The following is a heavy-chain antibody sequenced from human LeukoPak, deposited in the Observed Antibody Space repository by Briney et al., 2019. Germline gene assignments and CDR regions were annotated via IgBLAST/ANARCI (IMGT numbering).Heavy chain of an antibody. J-gene: IGHJ4*02. CDR2: ISGSGGST. CDR1: GFTFSSYA. CDR3: ARDRLGGNYFDY. D-gene: IGHD5/OR15-5a*01. Sequence: PGGSLRLSCAASGFTFSSYAMSWVRQAPGKGLEWVSAISGSGGSTYYADSVKGRFTISRDNSKNTLYLQMNSLRAEDTAVYYCARDRLGGNYFDYWGQGTLVAVSS. V-gene: IGHV3-23*01.